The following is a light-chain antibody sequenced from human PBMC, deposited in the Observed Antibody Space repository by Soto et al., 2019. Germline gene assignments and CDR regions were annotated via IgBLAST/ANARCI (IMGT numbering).Light chain of an antibody. CDR1: QSISSY. Sequence: LIITCRASQSISSYLNWYQQKPGKAPKLLIYAASSLQSGVPSRFSGSGSGTDFTLTISSLQPEDFATYYCQQCYSTSWTFGQGTKVDIK. CDR3: QQCYSTSWT. V-gene: IGKV1-39*01. CDR2: AAS. J-gene: IGKJ1*01.